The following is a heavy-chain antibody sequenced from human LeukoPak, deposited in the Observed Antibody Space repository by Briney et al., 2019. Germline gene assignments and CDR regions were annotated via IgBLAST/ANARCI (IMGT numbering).Heavy chain of an antibody. V-gene: IGHV4-61*02. CDR2: ISSTGST. CDR1: GGSISSGGHY. Sequence: SQTLSLTCTVSGGSISSGGHYWSWIRQPAGKGLEYLGRISSTGSTNYNPSLRSRVTISADTSKNHFSLKLTSVTAADTAVYYCARDQTYSGSGIYTYFDYWGQGILVSVSS. CDR3: ARDQTYSGSGIYTYFDY. J-gene: IGHJ4*02. D-gene: IGHD3-10*01.